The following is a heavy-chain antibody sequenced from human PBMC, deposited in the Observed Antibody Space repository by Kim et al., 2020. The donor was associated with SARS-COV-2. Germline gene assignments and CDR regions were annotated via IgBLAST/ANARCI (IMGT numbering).Heavy chain of an antibody. V-gene: IGHV3-30*03. CDR2: ISYDGSNK. J-gene: IGHJ4*02. Sequence: GGSLRLSCAASGFTFSSYGMHWVRQAPGKGLEWVAVISYDGSNKYYADSVKGRFTISRDNSKNTLYLQMNSLRAEDTAVYYCAAKSDPNFDYWGQGTLVTVSS. CDR1: GFTFSSYG. CDR3: AAKSDPNFDY.